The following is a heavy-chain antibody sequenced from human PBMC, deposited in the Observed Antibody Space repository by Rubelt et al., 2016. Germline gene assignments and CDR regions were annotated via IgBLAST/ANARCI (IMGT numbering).Heavy chain of an antibody. CDR3: ARDYCSGGSCYSVFDY. V-gene: IGHV1-2*02. CDR1: GYTFTSYG. Sequence: QVQLVQSGAEVKKPGASVKVSCKASGYTFTSYGISWVRQAPGQGLEWMGWINPNSGGTNYAQKFKGRVTMTRETSISTAYMELSRLRSDDTAVYYCARDYCSGGSCYSVFDYWGQGTLVTVSS. D-gene: IGHD2-15*01. J-gene: IGHJ4*02. CDR2: INPNSGGT.